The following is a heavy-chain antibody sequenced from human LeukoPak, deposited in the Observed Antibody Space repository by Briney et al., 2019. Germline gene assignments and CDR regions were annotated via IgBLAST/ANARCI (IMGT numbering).Heavy chain of an antibody. V-gene: IGHV3-23*01. CDR2: ISAGSDNT. CDR1: GFTFSSSP. J-gene: IGHJ6*02. CDR3: AKPRGTVVVAAHYYYYAMDV. Sequence: GGSLRLSCAASGFTFSSSPMSWVRQTPGKGPEWVSTISAGSDNTFYADSVKGRFTISRDNSKSTLYLQMNSLRAEDTAVYYCAKPRGTVVVAAHYYYYAMDVWGQGTLVTVSS. D-gene: IGHD2-15*01.